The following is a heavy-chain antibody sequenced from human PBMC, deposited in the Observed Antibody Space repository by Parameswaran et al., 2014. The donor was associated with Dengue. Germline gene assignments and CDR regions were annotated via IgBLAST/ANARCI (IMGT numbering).Heavy chain of an antibody. D-gene: IGHD4-11*01. CDR2: IIPIFGTA. J-gene: IGHJ6*02. Sequence: WVRQAPGQGLEWMGGIIPIFGTANYAQKFQGRVTITADESTSTAYMELSSLRSEDTAVYYCARNAERMTTVTGLGMDVWAKGPRSPSP. CDR3: ARNAERMTTVTGLGMDV. V-gene: IGHV1-69*01.